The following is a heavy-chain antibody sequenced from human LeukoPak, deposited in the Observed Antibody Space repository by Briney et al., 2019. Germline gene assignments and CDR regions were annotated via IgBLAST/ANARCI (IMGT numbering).Heavy chain of an antibody. J-gene: IGHJ4*02. V-gene: IGHV3-23*01. CDR3: ARGARLQPMGEF. D-gene: IGHD4-11*01. CDR2: ISGSDGST. Sequence: GGSLRLSCAASGFTFSSYAMSWVRLAPGKGLEWVSGISGSDGSTYYADSVKGRFTVSRDNSKTTMFLQMNSLRVEDTALYYCARGARLQPMGEFWGQGTLVTVSS. CDR1: GFTFSSYA.